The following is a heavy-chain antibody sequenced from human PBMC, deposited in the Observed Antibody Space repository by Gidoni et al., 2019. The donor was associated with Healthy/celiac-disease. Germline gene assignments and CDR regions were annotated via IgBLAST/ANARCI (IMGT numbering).Heavy chain of an antibody. CDR2: IYDSGST. J-gene: IGHJ4*02. D-gene: IGHD3-22*01. CDR3: ARGLDPDYYDSSGYYPAPVDY. V-gene: IGHV4-30-4*01. Sequence: QVQLQESGPGLVKPSQTLSLTCTVSGGSISSGASYWRWIRQPPGKGLEWIGYIYDSGSTYYNPSLKSRVTISVDTSKNQFSLKLSSVTAADTAVYYWARGLDPDYYDSSGYYPAPVDYWGQGTLVTVSS. CDR1: GGSISSGASY.